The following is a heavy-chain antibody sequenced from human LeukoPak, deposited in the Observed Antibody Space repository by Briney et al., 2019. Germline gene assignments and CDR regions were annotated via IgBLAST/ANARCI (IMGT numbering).Heavy chain of an antibody. CDR3: ASELPYSSSWHNFDY. CDR1: GGSISSSSYY. J-gene: IGHJ4*02. Sequence: PSETLSLTCTVSGGSISSSSYYWGWIRQPPGKGLEWIGSIYYSGSTYYNPSLKSRVTISVDTSKNQFSLKLSSVTAADTAVYYCASELPYSSSWHNFDYWGQGTLVTVSS. CDR2: IYYSGST. D-gene: IGHD6-13*01. V-gene: IGHV4-39*07.